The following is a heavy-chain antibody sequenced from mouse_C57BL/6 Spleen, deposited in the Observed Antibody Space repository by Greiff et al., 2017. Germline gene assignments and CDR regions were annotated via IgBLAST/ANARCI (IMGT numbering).Heavy chain of an antibody. J-gene: IGHJ1*03. CDR3: AREGYFDV. CDR1: GYSFTGYY. CDR2: INPSTGGT. V-gene: IGHV1-42*01. Sequence: EVQLQQSGPELVKPGASVKISFKASGYSFTGYYMNWVKQSPEKSLEWIGEINPSTGGTTNNQKFKAKATLTVDKSSSTAYMQLKSLTSEDSAVYYCAREGYFDVWGTGTTVTVSS.